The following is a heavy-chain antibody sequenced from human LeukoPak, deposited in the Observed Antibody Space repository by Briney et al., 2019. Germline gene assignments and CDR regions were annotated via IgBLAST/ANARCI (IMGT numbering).Heavy chain of an antibody. CDR1: GGSISSYY. Sequence: PSETLSLTCTVSGGSISSYYWGWIRQPPGKGLEWIGSICYSGSTYYNPSLKSRVAISVDASKNQFSLKVSSVTAADTAVYYCARPDQRGYSYGYSAFDIWGQGTMVTVSS. CDR3: ARPDQRGYSYGYSAFDI. CDR2: ICYSGST. V-gene: IGHV4-39*01. D-gene: IGHD5-18*01. J-gene: IGHJ3*02.